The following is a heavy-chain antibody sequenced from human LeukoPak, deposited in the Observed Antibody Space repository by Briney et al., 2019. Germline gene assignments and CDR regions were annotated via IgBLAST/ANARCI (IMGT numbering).Heavy chain of an antibody. J-gene: IGHJ4*02. D-gene: IGHD5-12*01. CDR1: GYTFSSYA. CDR2: ISGSGGNT. CDR3: AKVPSMVATRKYYFDY. V-gene: IGHV3-23*01. Sequence: PGGSLRLSCAASGYTFSSYAMSWVRQAPGKGLEWVSAISGSGGNTYYADSVKGRFTISRDNSKNTLYLQMNSLRAEDTAVYYCAKVPSMVATRKYYFDYWGQGTLVTVSS.